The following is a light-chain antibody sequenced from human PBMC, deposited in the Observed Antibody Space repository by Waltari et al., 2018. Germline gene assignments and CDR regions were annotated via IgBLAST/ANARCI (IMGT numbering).Light chain of an antibody. CDR2: GNS. Sequence: QSVLTQPPSVSGAPGPRVTISCPGSSSTIGAGYDVHWYQQLPGTAPKLLIYGNSNRPSGVPDRFSGSKSGTSASLAITGLQAEDEADYYCQSYDSSLSAVVFGGGTKLTVL. V-gene: IGLV1-40*01. CDR1: SSTIGAGYD. CDR3: QSYDSSLSAVV. J-gene: IGLJ2*01.